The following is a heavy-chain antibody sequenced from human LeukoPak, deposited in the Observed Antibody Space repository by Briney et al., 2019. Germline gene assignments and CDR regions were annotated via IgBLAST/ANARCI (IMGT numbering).Heavy chain of an antibody. CDR3: ARDPLGWFDP. Sequence: GASVKVSCKASRYTFTGYYMHWVRQAPGQGLEWMGGIIPIFGTANYAQKFQGRVTITADESTSTAYMELSSLRSEDTAVYYCARDPLGWFDPWGQGTLVTVFS. V-gene: IGHV1-69*13. CDR1: RYTFTGYY. J-gene: IGHJ5*02. CDR2: IIPIFGTA. D-gene: IGHD3-16*01.